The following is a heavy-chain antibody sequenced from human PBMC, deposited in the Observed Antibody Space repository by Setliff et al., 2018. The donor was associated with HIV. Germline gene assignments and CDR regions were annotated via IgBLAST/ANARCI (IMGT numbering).Heavy chain of an antibody. CDR1: GYSISSSHW. Sequence: PSETLSLTCAVSGYSISSSHWWGWIRQPPGKGLEWIATIPRNGGTYYNPDPSLTGRVTISVDTSKNQFSLKLAFVTAADTAVYYCARYSTLTTNFDYWGQGTLVTVSS. J-gene: IGHJ4*02. D-gene: IGHD4-17*01. CDR3: ARYSTLTTNFDY. V-gene: IGHV4-38-2*01. CDR2: IPRNGGT.